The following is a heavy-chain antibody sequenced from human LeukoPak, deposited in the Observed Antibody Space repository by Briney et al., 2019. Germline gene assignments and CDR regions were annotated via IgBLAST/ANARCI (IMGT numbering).Heavy chain of an antibody. D-gene: IGHD6-19*01. V-gene: IGHV3-74*01. J-gene: IGHJ4*02. CDR2: INSDGSST. Sequence: GGSLRLSCAASGFTFSDYYMSWIRQAPGKGLVWVSRINSDGSSTSYADSVKGRFTISRDNSKNTLYLQMNSLRAEDTAVYYCARDLTAGLSNYYFDYWGQGTLVTVSS. CDR1: GFTFSDYY. CDR3: ARDLTAGLSNYYFDY.